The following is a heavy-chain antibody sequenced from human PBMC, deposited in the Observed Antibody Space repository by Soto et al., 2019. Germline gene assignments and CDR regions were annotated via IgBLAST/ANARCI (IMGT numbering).Heavy chain of an antibody. D-gene: IGHD6-19*01. Sequence: VGSLRLSCAASGITFSSYAMDVVRQVPGKGLEWVAVMSYDGTNIYYGDSVRGRFTISRDNSKNTLYLQMNSLRPEDTAVYYCARDRYSSGWGDAFDIWGQGTMVTVS. CDR1: GITFSSYA. CDR3: ARDRYSSGWGDAFDI. V-gene: IGHV3-30-3*01. CDR2: MSYDGTNI. J-gene: IGHJ3*02.